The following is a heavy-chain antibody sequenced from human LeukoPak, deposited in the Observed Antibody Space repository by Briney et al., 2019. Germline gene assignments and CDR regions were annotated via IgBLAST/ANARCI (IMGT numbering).Heavy chain of an antibody. D-gene: IGHD2-15*01. V-gene: IGHV3-48*04. CDR2: ISFSSATI. CDR3: AREILRIFPARWFDP. J-gene: IGHJ5*02. Sequence: GGSLRLSCEASGFTFSSYSMNWVRQAPGKGLEWVSYISFSSATIHYADSVKGRFTISRDNAKNSLYLQMNSLRAEDTAVYYCAREILRIFPARWFDPWGQGTLVTVSS. CDR1: GFTFSSYS.